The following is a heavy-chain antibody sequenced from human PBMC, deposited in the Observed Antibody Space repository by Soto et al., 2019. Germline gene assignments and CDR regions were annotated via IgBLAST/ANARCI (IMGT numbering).Heavy chain of an antibody. CDR1: GYTFTSYD. CDR3: ARERAGTSSMDV. V-gene: IGHV1-8*01. J-gene: IGHJ6*02. Sequence: QVQLVQSGAEVKKPGASVKVSCKASGYTFTSYDINWVRQATGQGLEWMGWMNPNSGNTGYAQKFRGRATMTRNTSLSTAYRERRSLRSEATAVYYCARERAGTSSMDVWGQGTTVTVSS. CDR2: MNPNSGNT. D-gene: IGHD1-1*01.